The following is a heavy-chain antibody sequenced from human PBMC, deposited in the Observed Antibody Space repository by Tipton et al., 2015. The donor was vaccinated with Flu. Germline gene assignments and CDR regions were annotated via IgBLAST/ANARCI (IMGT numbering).Heavy chain of an antibody. CDR1: GFTFSTYS. Sequence: SLRLSCAASGFTFSTYSMIWVRQAPGKGLEWVSYISGTSLYKYYAGSVRGRFTISRDNARNSLFLHMSSLRAEDTAVYYCARDRWGDSCDAFDIWGQGTLVTVSS. CDR3: ARDRWGDSCDAFDI. D-gene: IGHD2-21*02. CDR2: ISGTSLYK. V-gene: IGHV3-21*01. J-gene: IGHJ3*02.